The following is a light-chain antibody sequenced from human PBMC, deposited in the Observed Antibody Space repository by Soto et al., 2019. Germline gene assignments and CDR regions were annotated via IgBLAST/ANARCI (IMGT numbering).Light chain of an antibody. Sequence: EVVLTQAPVTLSLSPGERATLSCSASQSFRGLLAWYQQKPGQAPRLLIYDAYNRATGIPPRFSGSGSGTDFTLTIRSLEPEDSAVYYCQQRHMWHITFGQGTRLEVK. J-gene: IGKJ5*01. CDR1: QSFRGL. CDR3: QQRHMWHIT. V-gene: IGKV3-11*01. CDR2: DAY.